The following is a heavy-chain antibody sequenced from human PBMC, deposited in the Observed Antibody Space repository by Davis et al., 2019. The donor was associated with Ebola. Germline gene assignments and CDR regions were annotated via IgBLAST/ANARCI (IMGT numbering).Heavy chain of an antibody. V-gene: IGHV4-59*01. CDR2: ISYTGSP. J-gene: IGHJ5*02. CDR3: ARDRRIYWFDP. CDR1: GGSISSYY. Sequence: PSETLSLTCTVSGGSISSYYWSWIRQSPGKGLEWIGYISYTGSPTYNPSLNNRLIISLDTTKNQFSLRLNSVTAEDTAVYYCARDRRIYWFDPWGPGARVTVSS. D-gene: IGHD3-3*01.